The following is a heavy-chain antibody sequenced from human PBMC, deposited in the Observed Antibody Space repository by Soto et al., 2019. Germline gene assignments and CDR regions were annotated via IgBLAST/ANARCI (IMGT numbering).Heavy chain of an antibody. V-gene: IGHV1-2*04. CDR1: GYTFTGYY. D-gene: IGHD2-2*01. CDR3: ARDRGYCSSTSCYRYYYYGMDV. CDR2: ISPNSGGT. Sequence: ASVKASCKASGYTFTGYYMHWVRQAPGQGLEWMGWISPNSGGTNYAQKFQGWVTMTRDTSISTAYMELSRLRSDDTAVYYCARDRGYCSSTSCYRYYYYGMDVWGQGTTVTVSS. J-gene: IGHJ6*02.